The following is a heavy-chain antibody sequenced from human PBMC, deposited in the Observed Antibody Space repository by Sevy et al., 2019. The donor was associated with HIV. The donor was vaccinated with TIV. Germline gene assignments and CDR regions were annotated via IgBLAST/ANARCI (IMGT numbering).Heavy chain of an antibody. CDR2: IYSGGST. CDR1: GSTVSSNY. J-gene: IGHJ4*02. Sequence: GGSLRLSCAASGSTVSSNYMSWVRQAPGKGLEWVSVIYSGGSTYYADSVKGRFTISRDNSKNTLYLQMNSLRAEDTAVYYCARDHDYGDYYFDYWGQGTLVTVSS. D-gene: IGHD4-17*01. CDR3: ARDHDYGDYYFDY. V-gene: IGHV3-53*01.